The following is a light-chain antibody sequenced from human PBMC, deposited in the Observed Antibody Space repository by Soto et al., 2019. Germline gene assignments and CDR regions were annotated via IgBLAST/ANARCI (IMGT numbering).Light chain of an antibody. CDR2: EVS. V-gene: IGLV2-23*02. Sequence: QSVLTQPASVSGSPGQSITISCTGTSSDDGSYNLVSWYQQHPGKAPKLMIYEVSKRPSGVSNRFSGSKSGNTASLTISGLQAEDEADYYCCSYAGSSTPVVFGGGTKLTVL. CDR3: CSYAGSSTPVV. CDR1: SSDDGSYNL. J-gene: IGLJ2*01.